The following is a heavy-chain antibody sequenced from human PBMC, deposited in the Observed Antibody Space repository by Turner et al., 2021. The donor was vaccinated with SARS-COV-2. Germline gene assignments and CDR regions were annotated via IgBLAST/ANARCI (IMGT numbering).Heavy chain of an antibody. D-gene: IGHD5-18*01. Sequence: QVQLLQSGAEVKKPGASVMVPCKAPGYTFTSYDINWVRQATGQGLEWIGWMNPNSGNTGYAQKFQGRVTMTRNTSISTAYMELSSLRSEDTAVYYCARTFTAMVRVDYWGQGTLVTVSS. CDR1: GYTFTSYD. CDR3: ARTFTAMVRVDY. V-gene: IGHV1-8*01. J-gene: IGHJ4*02. CDR2: MNPNSGNT.